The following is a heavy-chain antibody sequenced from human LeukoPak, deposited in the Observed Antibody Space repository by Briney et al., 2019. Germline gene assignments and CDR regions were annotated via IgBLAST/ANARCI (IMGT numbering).Heavy chain of an antibody. J-gene: IGHJ4*02. Sequence: GGSLRLSCAASGFTFSSYAMSWVRQAPGKGLEWVSAISGSGGSTYYADSVKGRFTISRDNSKNTLYLQMNSLRAEDTAVYYCAKVLGVDYGDPLGFDYWGQGTLVTVSS. CDR2: ISGSGGST. CDR1: GFTFSSYA. V-gene: IGHV3-23*01. CDR3: AKVLGVDYGDPLGFDY. D-gene: IGHD4-17*01.